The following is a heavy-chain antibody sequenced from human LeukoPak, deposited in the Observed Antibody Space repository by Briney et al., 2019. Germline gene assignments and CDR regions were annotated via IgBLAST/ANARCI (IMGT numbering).Heavy chain of an antibody. D-gene: IGHD3-3*01. J-gene: IGHJ4*02. CDR3: AKDHLPARDLRFLEWLLSGYFDY. CDR1: GLTFSKSW. Sequence: PGGSLRLSCAASGLTFSKSWMSWVRQAPGQGLEWVSAISGSGGGTYYADSVKGRFTISRDNSKNTLYLQMNSLRAEDTAVYYCAKDHLPARDLRFLEWLLSGYFDYWGQGTLVTVSS. CDR2: ISGSGGGT. V-gene: IGHV3-23*01.